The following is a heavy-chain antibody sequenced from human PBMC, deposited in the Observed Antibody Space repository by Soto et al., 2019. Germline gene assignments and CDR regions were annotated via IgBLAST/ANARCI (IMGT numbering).Heavy chain of an antibody. J-gene: IGHJ6*02. CDR3: TPSFSSGRIYEELVTPFIGYGMDV. Sequence: LGGSLRLSCAASGSTFINAWMNWVRQAPGKGLEWVGRIKSKTDGGTTDYAAPVKGRFTISRDDSKNTLYLQMNSLKTEDTAVYYCTPSFSSGRIYEELVTPFIGYGMDVWGQGTTVTVSS. D-gene: IGHD6-19*01. CDR1: GSTFINAW. CDR2: IKSKTDGGTT. V-gene: IGHV3-15*07.